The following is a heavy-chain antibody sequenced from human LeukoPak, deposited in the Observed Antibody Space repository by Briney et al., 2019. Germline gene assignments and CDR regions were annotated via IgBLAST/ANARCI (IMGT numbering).Heavy chain of an antibody. J-gene: IGHJ5*02. Sequence: GASVKVSCKVSGYTLTELSMHWVRQAPGKGLEWMGGFDPEDGETIYAQKFQGRVTMTEDTSTGTAYMELSSLRSEDTAVYYCATAYYYDSSGYRNWFDPWGQGTLVTVSS. CDR3: ATAYYYDSSGYRNWFDP. CDR2: FDPEDGET. CDR1: GYTLTELS. V-gene: IGHV1-24*01. D-gene: IGHD3-22*01.